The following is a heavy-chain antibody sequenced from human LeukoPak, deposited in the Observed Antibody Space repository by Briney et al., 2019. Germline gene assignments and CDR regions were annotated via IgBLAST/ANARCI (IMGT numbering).Heavy chain of an antibody. D-gene: IGHD3-22*01. CDR3: ARDGPATWYYYDSSGYQFDY. V-gene: IGHV3-30-3*01. J-gene: IGHJ4*02. CDR2: ISYDGSNK. Sequence: GRSLRLSCAASGFTFSSYAMHWVRQAPGKGLEWVAVISYDGSNKYYADSVKGRFTISRDNSKNTLYLQMNSPRAEDTAVYYCARDGPATWYYYDSSGYQFDYWGQGTLVTVSS. CDR1: GFTFSSYA.